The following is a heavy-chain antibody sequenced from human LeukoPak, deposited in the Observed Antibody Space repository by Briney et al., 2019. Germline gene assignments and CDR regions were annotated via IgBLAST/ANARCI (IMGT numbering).Heavy chain of an antibody. V-gene: IGHV3-30-3*01. CDR2: ISYDGSNK. CDR3: ARDLMKMENDAFDI. CDR1: GFTFSSYA. D-gene: IGHD5-24*01. Sequence: PGGSLRLSCAASGFTFSSYAMHWVRQAPGKGLEWVAVISYDGSNKYYADSVKGRFTISRDNAKNTLYLQMNSLRAEDTAVYYCARDLMKMENDAFDIWGQGTMVTVSS. J-gene: IGHJ3*02.